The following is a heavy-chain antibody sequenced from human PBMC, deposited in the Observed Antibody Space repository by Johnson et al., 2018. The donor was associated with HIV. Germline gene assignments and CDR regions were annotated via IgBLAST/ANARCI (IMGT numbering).Heavy chain of an antibody. J-gene: IGHJ3*02. D-gene: IGHD3-3*01. Sequence: EVRLVESGGGLVQPGGSLRLSCAASGFTVSSNYMSWVRQAPGKGLEWVSVISWNSDTIGYADSVKGRLAISRDNAKNSLYLQMTSLRAEDTALYYCAKGGALFVDAFDIWGLGTMVTVSS. V-gene: IGHV3-9*01. CDR1: GFTVSSNY. CDR2: ISWNSDTI. CDR3: AKGGALFVDAFDI.